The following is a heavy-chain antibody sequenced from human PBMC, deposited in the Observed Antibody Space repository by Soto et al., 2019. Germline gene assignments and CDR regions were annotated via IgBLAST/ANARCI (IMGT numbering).Heavy chain of an antibody. V-gene: IGHV2-5*02. J-gene: IGHJ4*02. CDR3: ARGSGPADY. Sequence: QITLKESGPTLVKPTQTLTLTCTFSGFSLSTTGVGVVWIRQPPGKALEWLAIIYWDDDKRYSPSLKSRLTITKDTSKNQVVLTMTNMDPVDTATYYCARGSGPADYWGQGTLVTVSS. CDR1: GFSLSTTGVG. D-gene: IGHD3-10*01. CDR2: IYWDDDK.